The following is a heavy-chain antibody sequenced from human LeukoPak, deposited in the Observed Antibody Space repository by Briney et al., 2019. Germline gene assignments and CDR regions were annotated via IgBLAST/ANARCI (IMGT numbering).Heavy chain of an antibody. D-gene: IGHD5-18*01. Sequence: SETLSLTCTVSGGSISSYYWGWIRQPPGKGLEWIGYIYYSGSTNYNPSLKSRVTISVDTSKNQFSLKLSSVTAADTAVYYCARGNTAMAYYFDYWGQGTLVTVSS. CDR3: ARGNTAMAYYFDY. CDR1: GGSISSYY. J-gene: IGHJ4*02. V-gene: IGHV4-59*01. CDR2: IYYSGST.